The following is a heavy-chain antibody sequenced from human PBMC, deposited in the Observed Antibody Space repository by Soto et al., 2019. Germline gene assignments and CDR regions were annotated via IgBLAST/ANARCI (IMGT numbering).Heavy chain of an antibody. CDR1: GYSFTSYW. D-gene: IGHD3-10*01. V-gene: IGHV5-51*01. CDR2: IYPGDSDT. Sequence: PGESLKISCKGSGYSFTSYWIGWVRQMPGKGLEWMGIIYPGDSDTRYSPSFQGQVTISADKSISTAYLQWSSLKASDTAMYYCATSRSAYYYGSGGAFDIWGQGTMVTVSS. J-gene: IGHJ3*02. CDR3: ATSRSAYYYGSGGAFDI.